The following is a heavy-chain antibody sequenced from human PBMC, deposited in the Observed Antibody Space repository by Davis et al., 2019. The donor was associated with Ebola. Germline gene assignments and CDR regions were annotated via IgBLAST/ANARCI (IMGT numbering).Heavy chain of an antibody. J-gene: IGHJ4*02. CDR1: GGSISSNSYY. CDR2: ISGSGGST. Sequence: ETLSLTCTVSGGSISSNSYYWAWIRQPPGKGLEWVSAISGSGGSTYYADSVKGRFTISRDNSKNTLYLQMNSLRAEDTAVYYCAKEDNYYGSGSYYYYFDYWGQGTLVTVSS. V-gene: IGHV3-23*01. D-gene: IGHD3-10*01. CDR3: AKEDNYYGSGSYYYYFDY.